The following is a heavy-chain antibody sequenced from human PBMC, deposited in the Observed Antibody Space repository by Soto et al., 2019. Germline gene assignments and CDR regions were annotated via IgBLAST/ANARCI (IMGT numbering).Heavy chain of an antibody. V-gene: IGHV4-31*03. J-gene: IGHJ4*02. D-gene: IGHD5-18*01. CDR1: GGSINSGGYC. CDR2: ISYGGST. CDR3: ARGILV. Sequence: QVQLQESGPGLVKPSQTLSLTCTVSGGSINSGGYCWSWIRQHPGKGLDWIGCISYGGSTSYNPALKTRVTISVDPSKNQSSLKLTSVTAADTAVYYCARGILVWGQGALITVSS.